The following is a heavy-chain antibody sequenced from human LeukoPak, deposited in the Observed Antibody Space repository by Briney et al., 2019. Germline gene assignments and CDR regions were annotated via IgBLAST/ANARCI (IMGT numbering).Heavy chain of an antibody. J-gene: IGHJ5*02. CDR1: GGSISSGSYY. CDR3: ARDLLWFGELYRWFDP. CDR2: IYTSGST. V-gene: IGHV4-61*02. D-gene: IGHD3-10*01. Sequence: SQTLSLTCTVSGGSISSGSYYWSWIRQPAGKGLEWIGRIYTSGSTNYNPSLKSRVTISVDASKNQFSLKLSSVTAADTAVYYCARDLLWFGELYRWFDPWGQGTLVTVSS.